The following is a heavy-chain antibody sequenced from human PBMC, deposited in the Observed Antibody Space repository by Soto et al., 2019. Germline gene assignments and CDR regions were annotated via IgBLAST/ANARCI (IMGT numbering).Heavy chain of an antibody. J-gene: IGHJ4*02. Sequence: QVQLVESGGGVVQPGRSLRLSCAASGFTFSNYAMYWVRQAPGKGLEWVAVISYDGSNEYYADSVKGRFTISRDNSKNTRYLPMNSLRAEDTAVYYCARAVITRIADGFDYWGQVTLVTVSS. D-gene: IGHD3-22*01. CDR1: GFTFSNYA. CDR2: ISYDGSNE. V-gene: IGHV3-30-3*01. CDR3: ARAVITRIADGFDY.